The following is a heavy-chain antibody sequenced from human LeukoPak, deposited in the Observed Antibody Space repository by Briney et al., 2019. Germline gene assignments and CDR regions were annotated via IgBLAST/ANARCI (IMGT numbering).Heavy chain of an antibody. CDR3: ARAGYYDTSGYYHPFDY. Sequence: ASVKVSCKTSGYTFNDCYVHWVRQAPGQGLEWMGWVNPKSGGTKYEQNCQGRVTMTRDTSISTAYMDLSRLTSDDTAAYYCARAGYYDTSGYYHPFDYWGRGILVTVSS. CDR1: GYTFNDCY. D-gene: IGHD3-22*01. CDR2: VNPKSGGT. J-gene: IGHJ4*02. V-gene: IGHV1-2*02.